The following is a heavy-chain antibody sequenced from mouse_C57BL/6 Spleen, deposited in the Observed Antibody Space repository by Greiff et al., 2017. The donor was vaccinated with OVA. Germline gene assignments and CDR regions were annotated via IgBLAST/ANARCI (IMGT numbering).Heavy chain of an antibody. CDR1: GYTFTSYD. CDR2: IYPRGGST. CDR3: AKDDYDGFAY. D-gene: IGHD2-4*01. J-gene: IGHJ3*01. V-gene: IGHV1-85*01. Sequence: VKLMESGPELVKPGASVKLSCKASGYTFTSYDINWVKQRPGQGLEWIGWIYPRGGSTKYNEKFKGKATLTVDTSSSTAYMELHSLTSEDSAVYFCAKDDYDGFAYWGQGTLVTVSA.